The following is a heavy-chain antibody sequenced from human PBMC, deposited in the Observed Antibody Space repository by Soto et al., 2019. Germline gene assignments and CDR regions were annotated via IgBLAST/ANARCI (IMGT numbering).Heavy chain of an antibody. CDR2: ISGSGGST. D-gene: IGHD3-3*01. CDR1: GFTFSSYA. CDR3: AKGIFWSGYPFDY. V-gene: IGHV3-23*01. J-gene: IGHJ4*02. Sequence: PGGSLRLSXAASGFTFSSYAMSWVRQAPGKGLEWVSAISGSGGSTYYADSVKGRFTISGDNSKNTLYLQMNSLRAEDTAVYYCAKGIFWSGYPFDYWGQGTLVTVSS.